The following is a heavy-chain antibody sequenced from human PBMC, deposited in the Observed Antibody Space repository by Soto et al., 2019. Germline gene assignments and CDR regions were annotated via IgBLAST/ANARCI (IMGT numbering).Heavy chain of an antibody. CDR1: GGSISSSNL. J-gene: IGHJ5*02. Sequence: PSETLSLTCAVSGGSISSSNLWSCVRQPPGKGLDWIGEIYHSGSTNYNPSLKSRVTISVDKSKNQFSLKLSSVTAADTAVYYCARGLGVYCSGGSCYPGSWFDPWGQGTLVTVYS. V-gene: IGHV4-4*02. D-gene: IGHD2-15*01. CDR2: IYHSGST. CDR3: ARGLGVYCSGGSCYPGSWFDP.